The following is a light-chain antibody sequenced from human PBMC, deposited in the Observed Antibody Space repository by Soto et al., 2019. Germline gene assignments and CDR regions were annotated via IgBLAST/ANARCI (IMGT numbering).Light chain of an antibody. CDR1: QSVSSN. Sequence: EIVMTQSPATLSVSPGERATLSCRASQSVSSNLAWYQQKPGQAPRLLIYGASTRATGIPARFSGSGSGTAFTLTISSLQSEDFAVYYCQHYNNWPPWTFGQGTKVEFK. J-gene: IGKJ1*01. V-gene: IGKV3-15*01. CDR3: QHYNNWPPWT. CDR2: GAS.